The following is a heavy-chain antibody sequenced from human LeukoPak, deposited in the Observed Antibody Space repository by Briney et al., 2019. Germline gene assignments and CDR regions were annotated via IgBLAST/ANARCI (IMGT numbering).Heavy chain of an antibody. CDR1: GFTFSDYY. V-gene: IGHV3-11*01. J-gene: IGHJ5*02. CDR3: ARVTGYGSGTRFDP. Sequence: GGSLRLSCAASGFTFSDYYMSWIRQAPGKGLEWVAYISSSGSTIYYADSVKGRFTISRDNAKNSLYLQMNSLRAEDTAVYYCARVTGYGSGTRFDPWGQGTLVTVSS. D-gene: IGHD3-10*01. CDR2: ISSSGSTI.